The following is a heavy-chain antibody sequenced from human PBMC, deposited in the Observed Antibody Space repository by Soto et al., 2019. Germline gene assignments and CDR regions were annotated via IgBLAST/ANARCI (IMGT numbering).Heavy chain of an antibody. V-gene: IGHV3-23*01. CDR2: ISPGGDST. Sequence: EVQLLESGGGLVQPGGSLRLSCAASGFNFNIYAMTWVRQAPGKGLEWVSTISPGGDSTYFADSVKGRVTISRDNSKNSLSPQLNSLRAADTATYFCAKALGNPYYYCYMDVWGTGTTVTVSS. CDR3: AKALGNPYYYCYMDV. D-gene: IGHD1-1*01. CDR1: GFNFNIYA. J-gene: IGHJ6*03.